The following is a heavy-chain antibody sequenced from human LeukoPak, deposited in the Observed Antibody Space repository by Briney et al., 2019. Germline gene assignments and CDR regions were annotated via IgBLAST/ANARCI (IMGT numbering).Heavy chain of an antibody. V-gene: IGHV4-34*01. CDR2: FNHSGST. J-gene: IGHJ6*03. D-gene: IGHD5-18*01. CDR3: ARVRLPPYYYYYYYMDV. CDR1: GVSFSGYS. Sequence: SETLYLTCAVYGVSFSGYSWTWIRQPPGKGLEWIGEFNHSGSTNYNPSLKSRVTISVDTSKNQFSLKLTSVTAADTAVYYCARVRLPPYYYYYYYMDVWGKGTTVTVSS.